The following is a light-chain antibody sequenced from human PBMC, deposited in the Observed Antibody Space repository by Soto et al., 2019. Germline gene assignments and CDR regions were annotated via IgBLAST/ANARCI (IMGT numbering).Light chain of an antibody. Sequence: QSVLTQPASASGSPGQSITISCTGTSSDVGGYDFVSWYQQRPGKAPKLIIYDVSNRPSGVSNRFSGSKSGNTASLTISGLQAEDEADYYCTSYTRSDIGVFGGGTQLTVL. J-gene: IGLJ3*02. V-gene: IGLV2-14*01. CDR3: TSYTRSDIGV. CDR2: DVS. CDR1: SSDVGGYDF.